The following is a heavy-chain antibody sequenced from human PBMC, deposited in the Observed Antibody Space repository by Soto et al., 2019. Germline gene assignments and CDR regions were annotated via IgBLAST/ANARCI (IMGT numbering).Heavy chain of an antibody. CDR2: IYTGGGT. Sequence: EVQLVESGGGLVQPGGSLRLSCAASGLTVSTNPMSWVRQAPGKGLEWVSVIYTGGGTHYADPVKGRCTISRDNSKDTVNLQMNSLRPEDTAEYYCARDGSGHWGQGTLVTVSS. V-gene: IGHV3-66*01. J-gene: IGHJ4*02. CDR3: ARDGSGH. CDR1: GLTVSTNP.